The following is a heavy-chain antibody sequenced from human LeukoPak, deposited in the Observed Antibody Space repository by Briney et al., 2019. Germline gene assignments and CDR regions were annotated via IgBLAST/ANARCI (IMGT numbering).Heavy chain of an antibody. CDR3: ARGRSGSEFDY. J-gene: IGHJ4*02. CDR2: IYYSGST. Sequence: SETLSLTCTVSGGSISSYYWSWVRQPPGKGLEWIGDIYYSGSTNYNPSLKSRVTISVDTSKNQFSLKLSSVTAADTAVYYCARGRSGSEFDYWGQGTLVTVSS. CDR1: GGSISSYY. D-gene: IGHD3-10*01. V-gene: IGHV4-59*01.